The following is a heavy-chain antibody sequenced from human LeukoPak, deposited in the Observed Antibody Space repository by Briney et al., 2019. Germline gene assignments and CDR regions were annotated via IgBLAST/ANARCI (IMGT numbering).Heavy chain of an antibody. CDR2: IIPILGIA. D-gene: IGHD5-12*01. V-gene: IGHV1-69*04. J-gene: IGHJ6*02. CDR1: GGTFTSYA. Sequence: SVKVSCKASGGTFTSYAISWVRQAPGQGLEWMGRIIPILGIANYVQKFQGRVTITADKSTSTAYMELSSLRSEDTAVYYCARAPRSGYDSRDYYYYGMDVWGQGTTVTVSS. CDR3: ARAPRSGYDSRDYYYYGMDV.